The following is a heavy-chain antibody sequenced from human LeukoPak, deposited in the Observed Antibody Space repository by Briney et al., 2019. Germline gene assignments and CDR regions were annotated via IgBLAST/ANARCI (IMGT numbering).Heavy chain of an antibody. CDR3: ARAGYSSSWYDY. J-gene: IGHJ4*02. V-gene: IGHV4-59*12. Sequence: SETLSLTCTLSGGTISSYYWNWIRQTPGKGLEWIGYIFASGTTDYNPSLKRRVTISVDTSKNQFSLKLSSVTAADTAVYYCARAGYSSSWYDYWGQGTLVTVSS. CDR2: IFASGTT. CDR1: GGTISSYY. D-gene: IGHD6-13*01.